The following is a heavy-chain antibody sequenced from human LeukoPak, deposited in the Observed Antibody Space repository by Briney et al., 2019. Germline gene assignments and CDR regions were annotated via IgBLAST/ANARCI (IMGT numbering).Heavy chain of an antibody. Sequence: GGSLRLSCAASGFTFSNYAMSWVRQAPGKGLEWVSAISGSGGSTYYVDSVKGRFTISRDNSKNTLYLQMNSLRAEDTAVYYCAKFISGYSYYFDYWGQGTLVTVSS. D-gene: IGHD3-22*01. V-gene: IGHV3-23*01. CDR1: GFTFSNYA. CDR2: ISGSGGST. J-gene: IGHJ4*02. CDR3: AKFISGYSYYFDY.